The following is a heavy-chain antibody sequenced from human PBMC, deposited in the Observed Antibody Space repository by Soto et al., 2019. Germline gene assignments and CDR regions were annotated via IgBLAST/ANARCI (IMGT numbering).Heavy chain of an antibody. Sequence: EVQLVESGGGLVKPGGSLRLSCAASGFTFSSYSMNWVRQAPGKGLEWVSSISSSSSYIYYADSVKGRFTISRDNAKNTLYLQMNSLRAEDTAVYYCARDVADCSGGSCYGYYYYGMDVW. V-gene: IGHV3-21*01. CDR2: ISSSSSYI. CDR1: GFTFSSYS. CDR3: ARDVADCSGGSCYGYYYYGMDV. J-gene: IGHJ6*01. D-gene: IGHD2-15*01.